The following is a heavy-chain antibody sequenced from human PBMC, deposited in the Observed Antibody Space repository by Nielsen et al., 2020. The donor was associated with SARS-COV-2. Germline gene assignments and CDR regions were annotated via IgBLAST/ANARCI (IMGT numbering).Heavy chain of an antibody. CDR3: ARGGLKQLVPSPKRSVLDY. Sequence: SETLSLTCAVYGGSLSGYYWNWIRQPPGKGLEWIGEINHSGDINYNPSVKSRVTISVDTSKNQFSLKLTSVTAADTAVYYCARGGLKQLVPSPKRSVLDYWGQGMLVTVSS. V-gene: IGHV4-34*01. CDR1: GGSLSGYY. D-gene: IGHD6-13*01. CDR2: INHSGDI. J-gene: IGHJ4*02.